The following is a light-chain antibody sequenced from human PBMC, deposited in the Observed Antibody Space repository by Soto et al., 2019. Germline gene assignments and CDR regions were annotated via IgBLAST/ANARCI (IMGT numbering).Light chain of an antibody. CDR2: DAS. CDR3: QQRSNWFLT. J-gene: IGKJ4*01. V-gene: IGKV3-11*01. Sequence: EIVLTQSPATLSLSPGERATLSCRASQSVSSYLAGYQQKPGQAPRLLIYDASNRATGIPARFSGSGSGTDFTLTISSLEPEDFAVYYCQQRSNWFLTFGGGTKVEIK. CDR1: QSVSSY.